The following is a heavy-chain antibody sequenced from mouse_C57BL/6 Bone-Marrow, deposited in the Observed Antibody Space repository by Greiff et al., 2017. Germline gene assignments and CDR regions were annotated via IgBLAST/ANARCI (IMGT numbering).Heavy chain of an antibody. CDR2: IYPRSGNT. J-gene: IGHJ2*01. V-gene: IGHV1-81*01. D-gene: IGHD2-5*01. CDR1: GYTFTRYG. CDR3: ATYYSNKSRFGY. Sequence: QVQLQQSGAELARPGASVKLSCKASGYTFTRYGISWVKQRTGQGLEWIGEIYPRSGNTAYNEKLKGKATLTADKSSSTAYMELRSLTSEDSAVYFCATYYSNKSRFGYWGQGTTLTVSA.